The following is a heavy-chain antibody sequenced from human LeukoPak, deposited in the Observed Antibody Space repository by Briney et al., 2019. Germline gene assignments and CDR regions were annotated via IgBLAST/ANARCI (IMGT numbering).Heavy chain of an antibody. J-gene: IGHJ4*02. CDR2: ISYDGSNK. D-gene: IGHD3-3*01. CDR1: GFTFSSYA. CDR3: GRGGQFLEWFLPPFAY. Sequence: GRSLRLSCAASGFTFSSYAMHWVRQAPGKGLEWVAVISYDGSNKYYADSVKGRFTISRDNSKNTLYLQMNSLRAEDTAVYYCGRGGQFLEWFLPPFAYWGQGPLVTVPS. V-gene: IGHV3-30-3*01.